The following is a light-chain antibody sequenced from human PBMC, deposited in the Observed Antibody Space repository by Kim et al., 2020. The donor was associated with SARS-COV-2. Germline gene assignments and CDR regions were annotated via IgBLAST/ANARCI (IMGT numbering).Light chain of an antibody. Sequence: VSPRQTARITCSGDVLAKKYARWFQQKPGQAPVLVIYKDSERPAGIPERFSGSSSGTTVTLTISGAQVEDEADYYCYSAADNKGVFGGGTQLTVL. CDR1: VLAKKY. V-gene: IGLV3-27*01. J-gene: IGLJ2*01. CDR2: KDS. CDR3: YSAADNKGV.